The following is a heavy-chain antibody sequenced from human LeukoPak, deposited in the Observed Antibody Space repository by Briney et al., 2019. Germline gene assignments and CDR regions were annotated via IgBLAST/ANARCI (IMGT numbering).Heavy chain of an antibody. D-gene: IGHD5-18*01. CDR2: IEPDGSEK. CDR3: AKIDVDTAMVDADY. Sequence: GGSLRLSCAASGFTFSTYWMSWVRQAPGKGLEWVANIEPDGSEKSYVDSVKGRFTISRDNAKDSVVLQMNSLRAEDTAVYYCAKIDVDTAMVDADYWGQGTLVTVSS. J-gene: IGHJ4*02. CDR1: GFTFSTYW. V-gene: IGHV3-7*05.